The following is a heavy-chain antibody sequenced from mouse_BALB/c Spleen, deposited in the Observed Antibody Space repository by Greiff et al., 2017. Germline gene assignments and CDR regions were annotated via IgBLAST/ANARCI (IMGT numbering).Heavy chain of an antibody. Sequence: EVKLQQSGAELVKPGASVKLSCTASGFNIKDTYMHWVKQRPEQGLEWIGRIDPANGNTKYDPKFQGKATITADTSSNTAYLQLSSLTSEDTAVYYCANSNPHYYAMDYWGQGTSVTVSS. J-gene: IGHJ4*01. CDR2: IDPANGNT. CDR3: ANSNPHYYAMDY. CDR1: GFNIKDTY. D-gene: IGHD2-5*01. V-gene: IGHV14-3*02.